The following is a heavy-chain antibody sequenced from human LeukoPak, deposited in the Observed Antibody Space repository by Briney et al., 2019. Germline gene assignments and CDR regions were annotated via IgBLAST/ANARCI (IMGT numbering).Heavy chain of an antibody. Sequence: GESLKISCKGSGYSFTSYWIGWVRQMPGKGLEWMGIIYPGDSDTRYSPSFQGQVTISADKPISTAYLQWSSLKASDTAMYYCARPLRDYDSSGYYYYFDYWGQGTLVTVSS. CDR1: GYSFTSYW. V-gene: IGHV5-51*01. CDR2: IYPGDSDT. J-gene: IGHJ4*02. CDR3: ARPLRDYDSSGYYYYFDY. D-gene: IGHD3-22*01.